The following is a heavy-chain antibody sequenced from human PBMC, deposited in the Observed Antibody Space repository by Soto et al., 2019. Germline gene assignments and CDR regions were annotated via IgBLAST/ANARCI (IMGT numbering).Heavy chain of an antibody. V-gene: IGHV3-23*01. CDR1: GFTFSNYA. CDR3: AKKPVVGAPRGSFDV. D-gene: IGHD3-16*01. CDR2: IVDSGDST. J-gene: IGHJ3*01. Sequence: EVQLLESGGGLVHPGGSLRLSCAASGFTFSNYAMSWVRQAPGKGLEWVSAIVDSGDSTYYADPVKGRFAISRDNSKNTLYLQMNGLRAEDTAVYYCAKKPVVGAPRGSFDVWGQGTMVTVSS.